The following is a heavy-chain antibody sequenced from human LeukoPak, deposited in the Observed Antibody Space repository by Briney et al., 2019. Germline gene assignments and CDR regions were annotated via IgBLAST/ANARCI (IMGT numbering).Heavy chain of an antibody. V-gene: IGHV4-34*01. CDR3: ARGPPRAYYYDSSGYYYVEWSPEFDY. CDR2: INHSGST. CDR1: GGSFSGYY. D-gene: IGHD3-22*01. Sequence: SETLSLTCAVYGGSFSGYYWSWIRQPPGKGLEWIGEINHSGSTNYNPSLKSRVTISVDTSKNQFSLKLSSVTAADTAVYYCARGPPRAYYYDSSGYYYVEWSPEFDYWGQGTLVTVSS. J-gene: IGHJ4*02.